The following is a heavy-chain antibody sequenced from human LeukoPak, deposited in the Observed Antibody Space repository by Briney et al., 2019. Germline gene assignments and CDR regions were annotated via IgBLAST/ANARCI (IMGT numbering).Heavy chain of an antibody. Sequence: GGSLRLSCAASGFTFSSYWMSWVRQAPGKGLEWVANIKQDGSEKYYVDSVKGRFTISRDNAKNSLYLQMNSLRAEDTAVYYCARGSPISSSGLFGYWGQGTLVTVSS. V-gene: IGHV3-7*01. CDR3: ARGSPISSSGLFGY. D-gene: IGHD6-13*01. CDR2: IKQDGSEK. J-gene: IGHJ4*02. CDR1: GFTFSSYW.